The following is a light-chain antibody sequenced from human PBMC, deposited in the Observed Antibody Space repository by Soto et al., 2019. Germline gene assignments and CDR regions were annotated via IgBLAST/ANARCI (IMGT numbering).Light chain of an antibody. Sequence: QSALTQPASVSRAPGQSITISCTRTSSDVGGYNYVSWYQQHPGKASKLMIYDVSNRPSGVSNRFSGSKSGNTASLTISGLQAEDEADYYCSSYTSSSPYVFGTGTKLTVL. J-gene: IGLJ1*01. CDR3: SSYTSSSPYV. V-gene: IGLV2-14*01. CDR2: DVS. CDR1: SSDVGGYNY.